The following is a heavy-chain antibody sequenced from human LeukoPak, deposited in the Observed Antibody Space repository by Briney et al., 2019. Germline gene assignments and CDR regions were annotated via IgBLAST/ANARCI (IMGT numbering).Heavy chain of an antibody. Sequence: SQTLSLTCAVSGGSISSGGYSWSWIRQPPGKGLEWIGYIYHSGSTYYNPSLKSRATISVDRSKNQFSLKLSSVTAADTAVYYCATYNGKFDYWGQGTLVTVSS. CDR1: GGSISSGGYS. V-gene: IGHV4-30-2*01. J-gene: IGHJ4*02. D-gene: IGHD1-26*01. CDR2: IYHSGST. CDR3: ATYNGKFDY.